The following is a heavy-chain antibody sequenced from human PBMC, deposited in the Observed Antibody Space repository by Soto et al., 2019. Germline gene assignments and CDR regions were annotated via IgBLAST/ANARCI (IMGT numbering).Heavy chain of an antibody. D-gene: IGHD6-6*01. CDR3: ERAPIAARAPTYFDY. Sequence: ASVKVSCKASGYTFTGYYMHWVRQAPGQGLEWMGWINPNSGGTNYAQKFQGWVTMTRDTSISTAYMELSRLRSDDTAVYYCERAPIAARAPTYFDYWGQGTLVTVSS. CDR2: INPNSGGT. CDR1: GYTFTGYY. V-gene: IGHV1-2*04. J-gene: IGHJ4*02.